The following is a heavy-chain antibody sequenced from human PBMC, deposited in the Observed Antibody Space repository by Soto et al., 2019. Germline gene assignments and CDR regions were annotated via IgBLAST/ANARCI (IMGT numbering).Heavy chain of an antibody. CDR1: GGSIRSDDYI. V-gene: IGHV4-30-4*01. J-gene: IGHJ4*02. D-gene: IGHD7-27*01. Sequence: QVQLQESGPGLVNPSQTLSLTCTVSGGSIRSDDYIWSWIRQSPGRGLEWIGHIYAGGTTYTNPSLRSQLSISVDTSRTFSLDLTSVTAADTAVYYCARGPSGDKVDYWGQGALVTVSS. CDR3: ARGPSGDKVDY. CDR2: IYAGGTT.